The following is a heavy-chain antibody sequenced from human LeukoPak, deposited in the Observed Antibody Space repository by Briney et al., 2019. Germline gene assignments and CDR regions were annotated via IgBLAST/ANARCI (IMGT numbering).Heavy chain of an antibody. D-gene: IGHD3-9*01. V-gene: IGHV3-15*01. J-gene: IGHJ3*02. Sequence: PGGSLRLSCAASGFTFSNAWMSWVRQAPGKGLEWVGRIKSKTDGGTTDYAAPVKGRFTISRDDSKNTLYLQMNSLKTEDTAVYYSTTDSHKLYYDILTGYYYAFDSWGQGTMVTVSS. CDR3: TTDSHKLYYDILTGYYYAFDS. CDR1: GFTFSNAW. CDR2: IKSKTDGGTT.